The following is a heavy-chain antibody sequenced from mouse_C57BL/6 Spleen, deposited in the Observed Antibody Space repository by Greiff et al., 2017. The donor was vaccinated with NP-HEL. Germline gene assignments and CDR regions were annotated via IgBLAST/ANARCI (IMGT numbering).Heavy chain of an antibody. V-gene: IGHV3-6*01. J-gene: IGHJ2*01. CDR3: AREGDY. Sequence: EVKLMESGPGLVKPSQSLSLTCSVTGYSITSGYYWNWIRQFPGNKLAWMGYISYDGSNNYNPSLKNRISITRDTSKNQFFLKLNSVTTEDTATYDCAREGDYWGQGTTLTVSS. CDR1: GYSITSGYY. CDR2: ISYDGSN.